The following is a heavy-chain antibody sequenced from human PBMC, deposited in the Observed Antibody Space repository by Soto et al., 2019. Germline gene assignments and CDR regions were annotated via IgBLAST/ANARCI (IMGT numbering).Heavy chain of an antibody. V-gene: IGHV4-39*01. CDR1: GGSLSSSSYY. J-gene: IGHJ4*02. CDR3: ARHRFSVAGDY. CDR2: IYYSGST. Sequence: SETLSLTCTVSGGSLSSSSYYWGWIRQPPGKGLEWIGSIYYSGSTYYNPSLKSRVTISVDTSKNQFSLKLSSVTAADTAVYYCARHRFSVAGDYWGQGTLVTVSS. D-gene: IGHD6-19*01.